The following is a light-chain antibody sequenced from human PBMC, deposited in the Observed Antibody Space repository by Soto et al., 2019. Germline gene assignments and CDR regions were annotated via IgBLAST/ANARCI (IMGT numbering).Light chain of an antibody. CDR2: DAS. CDR1: QSIGRF. J-gene: IGKJ1*01. Sequence: DIQMTQSPSTLSASVGDRVTITCRASQSIGRFLAWYQHQPGKAPKLLIYDASTLESGVPKRFSGTGSGTEFAFTITSQQAEDFGTYYCQQCYMGWTFGQGTKV. V-gene: IGKV1-5*01. CDR3: QQCYMGWT.